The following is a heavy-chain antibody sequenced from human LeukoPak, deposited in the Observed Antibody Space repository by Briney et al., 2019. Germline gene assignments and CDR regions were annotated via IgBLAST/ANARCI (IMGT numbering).Heavy chain of an antibody. J-gene: IGHJ5*02. Sequence: SETLSLTCTVSGGSISSYYWSWIRQPPGKGLEWIGYIYYSGSTNYNPSLKRRVTISVDTSKNQFSLKLSSVTAADTAVYYCARHYNWFDPWGQGTLVTVSS. CDR3: ARHYNWFDP. CDR1: GGSISSYY. CDR2: IYYSGST. V-gene: IGHV4-59*08.